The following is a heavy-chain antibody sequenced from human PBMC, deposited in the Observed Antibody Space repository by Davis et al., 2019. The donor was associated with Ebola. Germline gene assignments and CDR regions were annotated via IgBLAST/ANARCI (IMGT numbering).Heavy chain of an antibody. V-gene: IGHV4-34*01. CDR2: INHGGST. J-gene: IGHJ5*02. D-gene: IGHD4-23*01. CDR1: GGSFSGYY. Sequence: GSLRLSCAVYGGSFSGYYWTWIRQPPGKGLEWIGEINHGGSTNYNPSLKSRVTVSVDTSKNQFSLKLTSVTAADTAVYYCARHTSYGGKTWFDPWGQGTLDTVSS. CDR3: ARHTSYGGKTWFDP.